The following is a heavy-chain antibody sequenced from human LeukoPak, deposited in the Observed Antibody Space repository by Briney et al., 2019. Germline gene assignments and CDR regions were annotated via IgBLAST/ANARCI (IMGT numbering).Heavy chain of an antibody. CDR3: ARDDGDLGWYFDL. J-gene: IGHJ2*01. Sequence: GGSLRLSCAASGFTFSNFGMYWVRQAPGRGLEWVAFTRYDGGNKYHADSVKGRFTISRDNSRNTLDLQMSRLRAEDTAVYYCARDDGDLGWYFDLWGRGTLVTVSS. V-gene: IGHV3-30*02. D-gene: IGHD7-27*01. CDR1: GFTFSNFG. CDR2: TRYDGGNK.